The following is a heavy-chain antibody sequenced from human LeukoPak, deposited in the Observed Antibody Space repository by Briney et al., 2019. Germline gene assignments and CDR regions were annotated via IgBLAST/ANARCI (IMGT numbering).Heavy chain of an antibody. CDR2: ISSSSSYI. CDR3: ARDRANYGSGSSSFDY. V-gene: IGHV3-21*01. Sequence: GGSLRLSCAASGFTFSSYSMNWVRQAPGKGLEWVSSISSSSSYIYYADSVKGRFTISRDNAKNSLYLQMNSLRAEDTAVYYCARDRANYGSGSSSFDYWGQGTLVTVSS. J-gene: IGHJ4*02. CDR1: GFTFSSYS. D-gene: IGHD3-10*01.